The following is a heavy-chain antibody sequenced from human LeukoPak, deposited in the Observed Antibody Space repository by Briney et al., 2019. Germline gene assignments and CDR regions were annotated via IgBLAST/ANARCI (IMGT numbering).Heavy chain of an antibody. CDR1: GFTFDDYA. V-gene: IGHV3-43D*03. D-gene: IGHD3-16*01. CDR3: AKVGGVMDSYFYYYMDV. J-gene: IGHJ6*03. Sequence: PGGSLRLSCAASGFTFDDYAMHWVRQAPGKGLEWVSLISRDGGSTYYADSVKGRFTISRDNGKNSLYLQMNSLRPEDTALYYCAKVGGVMDSYFYYYMDVWGKGTTVTVSS. CDR2: ISRDGGST.